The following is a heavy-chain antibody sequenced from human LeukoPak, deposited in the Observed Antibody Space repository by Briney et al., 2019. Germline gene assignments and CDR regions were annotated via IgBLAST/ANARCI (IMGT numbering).Heavy chain of an antibody. CDR3: AKGDTTWELPHDY. CDR2: IKQDGSEK. Sequence: GGSLRLSCAASGFTFSSYWMSWVRQAPGKGLEWVANIKQDGSEKYYVDSVKGRFTISRDNAKNSLYLQMNSLRAEDTAVYYCAKGDTTWELPHDYWGQGTLVTVSS. V-gene: IGHV3-7*03. J-gene: IGHJ4*02. CDR1: GFTFSSYW. D-gene: IGHD1-26*01.